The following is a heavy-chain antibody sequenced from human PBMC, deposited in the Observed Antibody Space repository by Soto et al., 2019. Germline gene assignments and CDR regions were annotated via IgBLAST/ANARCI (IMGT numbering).Heavy chain of an antibody. Sequence: VASVKVSCKASGYTFTTNGISWVRQAPGQGLEWIGWIRVSNGYTHYPQNLQGRVTVTTDTSTSTAYMELRNLISYLMVVHSRASTVFPGANQFRHHRGR. CDR3: ASTVFPGANQFRHH. J-gene: IGHJ2*01. CDR1: GYTFTTNG. V-gene: IGHV1-18*03. D-gene: IGHD1-1*01. CDR2: IRVSNGYT.